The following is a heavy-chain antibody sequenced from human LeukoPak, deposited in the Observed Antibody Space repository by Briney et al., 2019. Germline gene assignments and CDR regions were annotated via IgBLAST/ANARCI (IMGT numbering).Heavy chain of an antibody. D-gene: IGHD3-3*01. Sequence: PSETLSLTCTVSGGSISSYYWSWIRQPAGKGLEWIGRIYTSGSTNYNPSLKSRVTMSVDTSKNRFSLKLSSVTAADTAVYYCARGADFWSGYYVGMDVWGQGTTVTVSS. J-gene: IGHJ6*02. CDR3: ARGADFWSGYYVGMDV. CDR2: IYTSGST. CDR1: GGSISSYY. V-gene: IGHV4-4*07.